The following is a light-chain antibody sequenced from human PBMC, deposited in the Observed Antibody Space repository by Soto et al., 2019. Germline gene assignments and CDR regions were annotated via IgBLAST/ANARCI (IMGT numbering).Light chain of an antibody. CDR1: SSDVGGYDY. CDR2: DVN. J-gene: IGLJ1*01. Sequence: QSVLTQPASVSGSPGQSITISCTGTSSDVGGYDYVSWYQQLPGKAPKLLIYDVNNRPSGVSHRFSGSKSGNTASLTISGLQAEYEADYYSSSYTGRSTFVSGTGTMLTVL. V-gene: IGLV2-14*01. CDR3: SSYTGRSTFV.